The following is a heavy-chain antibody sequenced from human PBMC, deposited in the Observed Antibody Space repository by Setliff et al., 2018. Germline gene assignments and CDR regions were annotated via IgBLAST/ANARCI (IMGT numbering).Heavy chain of an antibody. Sequence: SLRLSCAASGFTFSRYAMNWVRQTPGKGLEWVSYISASSANIQYADSVRGRFTVSRDNSKNTLYLQMNSLRPEDTAVYYCARTCSGSGCYAGLESWGQGTPVTVSS. V-gene: IGHV3-48*01. CDR3: ARTCSGSGCYAGLES. CDR2: ISASSANI. CDR1: GFTFSRYA. J-gene: IGHJ4*02. D-gene: IGHD2-15*01.